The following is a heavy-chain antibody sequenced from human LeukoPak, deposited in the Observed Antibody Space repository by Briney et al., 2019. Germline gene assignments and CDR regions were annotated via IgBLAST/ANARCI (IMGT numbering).Heavy chain of an antibody. Sequence: TGRSLRLSCAASGFTFSSYGMHWVRQAPGKGLEWVAVISYDGSNKYYADSVKGRFTISRDNSKNTLYLQMNSLRAEDTAVYYCAREAVTRNYFDYWGQGTLVTVSS. V-gene: IGHV3-30*03. J-gene: IGHJ4*02. CDR2: ISYDGSNK. CDR1: GFTFSSYG. CDR3: AREAVTRNYFDY. D-gene: IGHD4-17*01.